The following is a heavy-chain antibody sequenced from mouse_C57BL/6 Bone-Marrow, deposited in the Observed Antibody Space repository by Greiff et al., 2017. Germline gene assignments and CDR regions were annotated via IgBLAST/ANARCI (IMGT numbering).Heavy chain of an antibody. CDR2: INPYNGDT. CDR1: GYSFTGYF. D-gene: IGHD1-1*01. CDR3: ARHYGSSYGAMDY. J-gene: IGHJ4*01. Sequence: VQLQQSGPELVKPGDSVKISCKASGYSFTGYFMNWVMQSHGKSLEWIGRINPYNGDTFYNQKFKGKATLTVDKSSSTAHMELRSLTSEDSAVYYCARHYGSSYGAMDYWGQGTSVTVSS. V-gene: IGHV1-20*01.